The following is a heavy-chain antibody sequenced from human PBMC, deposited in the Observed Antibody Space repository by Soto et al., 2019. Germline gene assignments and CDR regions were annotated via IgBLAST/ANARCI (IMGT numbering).Heavy chain of an antibody. CDR3: AGFFIPVDGYYYYGMDV. CDR1: GGSISSYY. Sequence: LETLSLTCTVSGGSISSYYGSWIRQHPGKGLEWIGYIYYSGSTNYNPSLKSRVTISVDTSKNQFSLKLSSVTAADTAVYYCAGFFIPVDGYYYYGMDVWGQGTTVTVSS. CDR2: IYYSGST. J-gene: IGHJ6*02. V-gene: IGHV4-59*01. D-gene: IGHD2-21*01.